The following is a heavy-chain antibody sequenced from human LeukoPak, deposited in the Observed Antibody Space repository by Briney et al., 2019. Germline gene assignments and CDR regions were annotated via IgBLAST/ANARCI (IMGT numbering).Heavy chain of an antibody. CDR2: ISSYNGNT. J-gene: IGHJ5*02. CDR3: ARISCSSSSCTYSGRRRVRGGSLDP. D-gene: IGHD2-2*01. Sequence: ASVTVPCKASGYTFNTYGITWVRQAPGHGLEWMGWISSYNGNTSYAANVQGRITLTKDTSASTAYLELRSLRSDDTAVYYCARISCSSSSCTYSGRRRVRGGSLDPWGQGTLVTVSS. CDR1: GYTFNTYG. V-gene: IGHV1-18*01.